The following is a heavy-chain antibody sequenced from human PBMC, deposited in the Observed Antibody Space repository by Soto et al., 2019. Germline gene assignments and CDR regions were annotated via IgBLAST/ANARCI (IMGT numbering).Heavy chain of an antibody. CDR1: GGSFSGYY. CDR3: ARGRRQQLVLHWFDP. CDR2: INHSGST. V-gene: IGHV4-34*01. D-gene: IGHD6-13*01. J-gene: IGHJ5*02. Sequence: SETLSLTCAVYGGSFSGYYWSWIRQPPGKGLEWIGEINHSGSTNYNPSLKSRVTISVDTSKNQFSLKLSSVTAADTAVYYCARGRRQQLVLHWFDPWGQGTLVTVSS.